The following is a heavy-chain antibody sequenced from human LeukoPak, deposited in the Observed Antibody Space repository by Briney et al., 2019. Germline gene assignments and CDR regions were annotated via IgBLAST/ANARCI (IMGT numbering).Heavy chain of an antibody. CDR2: IYTSGST. D-gene: IGHD3-10*01. V-gene: IGHV4-4*09. CDR3: ARAPAPYYYGSGSYGGMDV. J-gene: IGHJ6*02. Sequence: KASDTLSLTCTVSGGSVSSYYWSWIRQPPGKGLEWIGYIYTSGSTNYNPALKSRVTMSVGTSKNQFSLKLRSVTAADTAVYYCARAPAPYYYGSGSYGGMDVWGQGTTVTVSS. CDR1: GGSVSSYY.